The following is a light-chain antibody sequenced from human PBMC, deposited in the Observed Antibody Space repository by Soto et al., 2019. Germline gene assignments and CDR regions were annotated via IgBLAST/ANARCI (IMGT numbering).Light chain of an antibody. Sequence: QSALTQPASVSGSPGQSITISCTGTSSDVGGYNYVSWYQQHPGKAPKLIIYEVSNRPSAVSNRFSGSKSGNTASLTISGRQAEDEADYYCNSYTSKSTGVFGTGTKLTVL. J-gene: IGLJ1*01. CDR3: NSYTSKSTGV. CDR1: SSDVGGYNY. CDR2: EVS. V-gene: IGLV2-14*01.